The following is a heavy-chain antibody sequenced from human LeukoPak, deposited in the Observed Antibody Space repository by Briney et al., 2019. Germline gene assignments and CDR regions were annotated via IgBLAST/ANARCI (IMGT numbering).Heavy chain of an antibody. CDR1: GGSISSYY. Sequence: SETLSLTCTVSGGSISSYYWSWIRQPPGKGLEWIGYIYYSGSTNYNPSLKSRVAISVDTSKNQFSLKLSSVTAADTAVYYCARARPGYGGNYYFDYRGQGTLVTVS. J-gene: IGHJ4*02. CDR3: ARARPGYGGNYYFDY. D-gene: IGHD4-23*01. V-gene: IGHV4-59*01. CDR2: IYYSGST.